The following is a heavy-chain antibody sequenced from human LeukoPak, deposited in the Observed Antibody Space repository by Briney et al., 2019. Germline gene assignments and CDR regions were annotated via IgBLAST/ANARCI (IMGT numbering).Heavy chain of an antibody. D-gene: IGHD1-26*01. Sequence: PGGSLRLSCAASGFTFSSYAMSWVRQAPGKGLEWVSAIFGSGAITYYADSVKGRFTISRDNSKNTLYLQMNSLRAEDTAVYYCAKDLSESFTSPFDYWGQGTLVTVSS. CDR2: IFGSGAIT. J-gene: IGHJ4*02. V-gene: IGHV3-23*01. CDR3: AKDLSESFTSPFDY. CDR1: GFTFSSYA.